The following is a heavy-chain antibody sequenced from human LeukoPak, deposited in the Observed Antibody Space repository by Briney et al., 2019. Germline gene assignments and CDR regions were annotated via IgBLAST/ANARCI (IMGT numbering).Heavy chain of an antibody. CDR2: IYTSGIT. D-gene: IGHD5-18*01. V-gene: IGHV4-4*07. CDR3: ARGGSLVTAKGPPVFDY. Sequence: SETLSLTCTVSGGSISSYYWSWIRQPAGKGLEWIGRIYTSGITNYNPSLKSRVTMSVDTSKNQFSLNLSSVTAADTAVYYCARGGSLVTAKGPPVFDYWGQGTLVTVSS. CDR1: GGSISSYY. J-gene: IGHJ4*02.